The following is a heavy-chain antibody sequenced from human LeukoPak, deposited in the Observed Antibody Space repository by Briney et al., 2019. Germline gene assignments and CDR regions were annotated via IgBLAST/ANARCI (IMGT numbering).Heavy chain of an antibody. J-gene: IGHJ6*03. V-gene: IGHV4-34*01. CDR1: GGSFSGYY. CDR3: ARGYYGSGSHCCHMDV. D-gene: IGHD3-10*01. CDR2: INHSGST. Sequence: SETLSLTCAVYGGSFSGYYWSWIRQPPGKGLEWIGEINHSGSTNYNSSLKSRVTISVDTSKNLFSLKLISVTAADTAVYYCARGYYGSGSHCCHMDVWGKGTTITVS.